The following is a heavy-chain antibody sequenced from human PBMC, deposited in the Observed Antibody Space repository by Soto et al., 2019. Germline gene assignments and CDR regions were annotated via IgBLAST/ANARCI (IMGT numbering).Heavy chain of an antibody. V-gene: IGHV1-2*04. Sequence: GASVKVSCKASGYAFTGYYMHWVRQAPGQGLEWMGWINPNSGGTNYAQKFQGWVTMTRDTSISTAYMELSRLRSDDTAVYYCARGSEDDYGDYRFDYWXQGTLVTVSS. CDR2: INPNSGGT. J-gene: IGHJ4*02. CDR3: ARGSEDDYGDYRFDY. CDR1: GYAFTGYY. D-gene: IGHD4-17*01.